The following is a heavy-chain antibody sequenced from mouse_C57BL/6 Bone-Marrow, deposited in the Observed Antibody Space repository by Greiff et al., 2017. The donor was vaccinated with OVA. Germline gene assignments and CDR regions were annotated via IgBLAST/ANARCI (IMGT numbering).Heavy chain of an antibody. J-gene: IGHJ2*01. CDR2: IDPSDSYT. CDR3: ARKGSLYYDYDGGFGY. Sequence: QVQLKQSGAELVMPGASVKLSCKASGYTFTSYWMHWVKQRPGQGLEWIGEIDPSDSYTNYNQKFKGQSTLTVDKSSSTAYMQLSSLTSEDSAVYYCARKGSLYYDYDGGFGYWGQGTTLTVSS. D-gene: IGHD2-4*01. CDR1: GYTFTSYW. V-gene: IGHV1-69*01.